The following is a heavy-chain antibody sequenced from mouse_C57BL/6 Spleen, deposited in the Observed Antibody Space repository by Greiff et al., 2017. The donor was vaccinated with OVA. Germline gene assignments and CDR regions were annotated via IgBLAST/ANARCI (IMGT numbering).Heavy chain of an antibody. CDR1: GYTFTDYY. D-gene: IGHD4-1*01. J-gene: IGHJ4*01. V-gene: IGHV1-84*01. CDR3: ARTGPYYAMDY. Sequence: VQLQQSGPELVKPGASVKISCKASGYTFTDYYINWVKQRPGQGLEWIGWIYPGSGNTKYNEKFKGKATLTVDTSAITAYMQLSSLTSEDSSGYFCARTGPYYAMDYWGQGTSVTVSS. CDR2: IYPGSGNT.